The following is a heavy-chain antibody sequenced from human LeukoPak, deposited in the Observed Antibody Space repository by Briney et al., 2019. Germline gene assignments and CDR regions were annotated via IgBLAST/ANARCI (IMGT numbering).Heavy chain of an antibody. CDR2: IWYDGSNK. CDR3: AKGRLPVGSGSYSAFDY. D-gene: IGHD1-26*01. CDR1: GVTFSSYG. J-gene: IGHJ4*02. V-gene: IGHV3-33*06. Sequence: GGSLRLSCAASGVTFSSYGMHWVRQAPGKGLEWVAVIWYDGSNKYYADSVKGRFTISRDNSKNTLYLQMNSLRAEDTAVYYCAKGRLPVGSGSYSAFDYWGQGTLVTVSS.